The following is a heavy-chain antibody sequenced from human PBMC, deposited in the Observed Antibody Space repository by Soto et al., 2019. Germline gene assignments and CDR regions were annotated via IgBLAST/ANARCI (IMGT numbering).Heavy chain of an antibody. D-gene: IGHD5-18*01. V-gene: IGHV1-69*06. CDR1: GGTFSSYA. CDR3: ARVGGTGGYTYGLDY. Sequence: SVKVSCKASGGTFSSYAISWVRQAPGQGLEWMGGIIPIFGTANYAQKFQGRVTITADKSTNTAYMELSSLRPEDTAVYFCARVGGTGGYTYGLDYWGQGTLVTVSS. CDR2: IIPIFGTA. J-gene: IGHJ4*02.